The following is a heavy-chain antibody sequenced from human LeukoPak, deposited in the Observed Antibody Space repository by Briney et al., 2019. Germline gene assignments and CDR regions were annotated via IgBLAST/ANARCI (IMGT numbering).Heavy chain of an antibody. D-gene: IGHD1-26*01. CDR3: ARATKIVGATDGYFDY. V-gene: IGHV1-46*01. J-gene: IGHJ4*02. Sequence: ASVKVSCKASGYTFTSYYMHWVRQAPGQGLEWMGIINPSGGSTSYAQKFQGRVTMTRDTSTSTVYMELSSLRSEDTAVYYCARATKIVGATDGYFDYWVQGTLVTVSS. CDR2: INPSGGST. CDR1: GYTFTSYY.